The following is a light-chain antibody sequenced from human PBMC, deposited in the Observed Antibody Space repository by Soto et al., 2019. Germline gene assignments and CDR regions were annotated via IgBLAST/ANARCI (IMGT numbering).Light chain of an antibody. V-gene: IGLV2-23*02. CDR1: SSDVGTYNL. J-gene: IGLJ1*01. CDR3: CSYAGTSYV. CDR2: EVT. Sequence: QSALTQPASVSGSPGQSITISCTGTSSDVGTYNLVSWYQQHPGKAPKFMIYEVTNRPSGVSDRFSGSKSGNTASLTISGIQAEDEADYYCCSYAGTSYVFGTGTKVTVL.